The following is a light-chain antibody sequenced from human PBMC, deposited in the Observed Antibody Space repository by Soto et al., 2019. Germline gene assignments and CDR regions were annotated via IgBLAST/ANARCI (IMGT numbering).Light chain of an antibody. CDR1: QTISSSY. J-gene: IGKJ1*01. CDR2: GAS. Sequence: ESVLTQSPGTLSLSPGERATLSCRASQTISSSYLAWYQQKPGQAPRLLIYGASTRATGIPDRFSGSGSGTDFTLTITRLDPEDFAVYYCQQYTFSPPWTFGQGTKVEVK. V-gene: IGKV3-20*01. CDR3: QQYTFSPPWT.